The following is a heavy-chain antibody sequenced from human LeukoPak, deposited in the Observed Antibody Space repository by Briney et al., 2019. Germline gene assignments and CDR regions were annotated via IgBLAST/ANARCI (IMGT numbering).Heavy chain of an antibody. CDR2: ISASGDNT. Sequence: GGSLRLSCAASGFTFSSYAISWVRQAPGKGLQWVSAISASGDNTYYADSVKGRFTISRDNSKNTLYLQMNSLRAEDTAVYYCASPKTYYYDSSGYYLHYWGQGTLVTVSS. CDR1: GFTFSSYA. V-gene: IGHV3-23*01. J-gene: IGHJ4*02. D-gene: IGHD3-22*01. CDR3: ASPKTYYYDSSGYYLHY.